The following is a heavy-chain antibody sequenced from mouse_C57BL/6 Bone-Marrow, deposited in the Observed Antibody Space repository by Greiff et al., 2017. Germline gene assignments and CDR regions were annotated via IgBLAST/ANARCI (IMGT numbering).Heavy chain of an antibody. Sequence: VMLVESGAELVKPGASVKMSCTASGYTFTTYPIEWLKQNHGKRLEWIAYFHTYNDDTKYNEKVKGKVTLTVEKASSTVYLELTRLTSDDSAIYYCARCGNYGRYYFDYWGQGTTLTVSS. V-gene: IGHV1-47*01. CDR1: GYTFTTYP. D-gene: IGHD2-1*01. J-gene: IGHJ2*01. CDR2: FHTYNDDT. CDR3: ARCGNYGRYYFDY.